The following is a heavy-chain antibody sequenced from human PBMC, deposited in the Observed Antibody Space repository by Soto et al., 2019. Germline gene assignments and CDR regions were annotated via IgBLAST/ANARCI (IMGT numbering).Heavy chain of an antibody. CDR1: GFTFSSSS. CDR3: ARMGDSSGYSGWCDP. D-gene: IGHD3-22*01. CDR2: ISGTSDYI. J-gene: IGHJ5*02. V-gene: IGHV3-21*01. Sequence: PGGSLRLSCATSGFTFSSSSMNWVRQAPGKRLEWVSSISGTSDYIDYADAVKGRFTISRDNAKNSLYLQMNSLRAEDTAVYYYARMGDSSGYSGWCDPWGQGTLVTVPS.